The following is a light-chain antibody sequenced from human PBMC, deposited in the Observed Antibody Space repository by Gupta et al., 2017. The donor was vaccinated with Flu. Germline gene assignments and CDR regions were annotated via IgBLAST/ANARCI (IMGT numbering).Light chain of an antibody. CDR2: AAS. CDR1: QSISSY. J-gene: IGKJ1*01. CDR3: QQSYSTPWT. Sequence: DIQMTQSPSSLSASVGDRVTITGRASQSISSYLNWYQQKPGKAPKRLIYAASSLQSGVPSRFSGSGSGTDFTLTISSLQPEDFATYYCQQSYSTPWTVGQGTKVEIK. V-gene: IGKV1-39*01.